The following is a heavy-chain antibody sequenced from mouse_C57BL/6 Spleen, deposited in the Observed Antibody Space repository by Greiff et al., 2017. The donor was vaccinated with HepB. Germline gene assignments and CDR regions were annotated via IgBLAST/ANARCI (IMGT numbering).Heavy chain of an antibody. D-gene: IGHD1-1*01. CDR2: IDPSDSYT. CDR1: GYTFTSYW. CDR3: ARKRDGSSWDYFDY. Sequence: QVQLQQPGAELVKPGASVKLSCKASGYTFTSYWMQWVKQRPGQGLEWIGEIDPSDSYTNYNQKFKGKATLTVDTSSSTAYMQLSSLTSEDSAVYYCARKRDGSSWDYFDYWGQGTTLTVSS. V-gene: IGHV1-50*01. J-gene: IGHJ2*01.